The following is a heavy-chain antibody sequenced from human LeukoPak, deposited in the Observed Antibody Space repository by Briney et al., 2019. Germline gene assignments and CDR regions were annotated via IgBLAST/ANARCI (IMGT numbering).Heavy chain of an antibody. J-gene: IGHJ5*02. D-gene: IGHD2-2*01. CDR2: ISSSGNKI. V-gene: IGHV3-48*03. Sequence: GGSLRLSCAASGFPFSSYEMNWVRQAPGKRLQWVSYISSSGNKIYYAASVKGRFTISRDNAKNSLYLQIDSLRAEDTAVYYCARGQRPQYTSTWGNWFDPWGQGTQVTVSS. CDR1: GFPFSSYE. CDR3: ARGQRPQYTSTWGNWFDP.